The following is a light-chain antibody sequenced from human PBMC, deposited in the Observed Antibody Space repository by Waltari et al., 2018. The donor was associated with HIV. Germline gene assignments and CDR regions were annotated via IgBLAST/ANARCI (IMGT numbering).Light chain of an antibody. J-gene: IGLJ1*01. CDR1: SNDVGSSNY. CDR3: SSYTSSTTYV. CDR2: DVS. V-gene: IGLV2-14*03. Sequence: QSALTQPASVSGSPGQSLTISCTGTSNDVGSSNYVSWPPQHPGEAPKLIIHDVSDRPSGISNRFSGSKAGNTASLTISGLQTEDEADYYCSSYTSSTTYVFGTGTRVTVL.